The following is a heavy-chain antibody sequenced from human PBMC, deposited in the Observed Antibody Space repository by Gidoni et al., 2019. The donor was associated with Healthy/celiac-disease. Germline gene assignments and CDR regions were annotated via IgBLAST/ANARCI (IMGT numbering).Heavy chain of an antibody. D-gene: IGHD3-3*01. CDR1: GFTFSSYA. Sequence: EVQLLESGGGLVQPGGSLRLSCADSGFTFSSYAMSWVRPAPGKGLEWVSAISGSGGSTYYADSVKGRFTISRDNSKNTLYLQMNSLRAEDTAVYYCAKGVAIFGVVILPPFDPWGQGTLVTVSS. CDR2: ISGSGGST. CDR3: AKGVAIFGVVILPPFDP. V-gene: IGHV3-23*01. J-gene: IGHJ5*02.